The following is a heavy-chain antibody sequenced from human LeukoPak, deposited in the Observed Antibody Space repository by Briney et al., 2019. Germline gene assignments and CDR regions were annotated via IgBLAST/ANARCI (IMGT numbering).Heavy chain of an antibody. CDR1: GYTFTSYY. V-gene: IGHV1-46*01. J-gene: IGHJ4*02. D-gene: IGHD1-26*01. CDR2: INPSGGST. Sequence: ASVKVSCKASGYTFTSYYMHWVRQAPGQGLEWMGIINPSGGSTSYAQKFQGRVTMTRDMSTSTVYMELSSLRSEDTAVYYCARGRAGATWVVRQFDYWGQGTLVTVSS. CDR3: ARGRAGATWVVRQFDY.